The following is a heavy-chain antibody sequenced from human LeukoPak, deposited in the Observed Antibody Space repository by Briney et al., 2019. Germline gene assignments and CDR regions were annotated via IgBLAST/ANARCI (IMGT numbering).Heavy chain of an antibody. D-gene: IGHD6-13*01. CDR2: ISADNANT. V-gene: IGHV1-18*01. CDR1: GYTFISYA. J-gene: IGHJ4*02. CDR3: ARDSSSSSIPFDY. Sequence: GASVKVSCKAFGYTFISYAISWVRQAPGQGLEWMGWISADNANTNYAQKLQGRVTMTTDTSTSTAYMELRSLRSDDTAVYYCARDSSSSSIPFDYWGQGTLVTVSS.